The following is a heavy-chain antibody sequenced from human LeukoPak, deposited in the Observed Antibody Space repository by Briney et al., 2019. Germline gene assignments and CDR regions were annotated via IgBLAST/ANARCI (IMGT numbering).Heavy chain of an antibody. J-gene: IGHJ4*02. CDR3: AGTPVKPHGHFDY. V-gene: IGHV3-23*01. D-gene: IGHD1-14*01. Sequence: PGGSLRLSCAASGSTFSSYAMSWVRQAPGKGLEWVSAISGSGGSTYYADSVKGRFTISRDNSKNTLYLQMNSLRAEDTAVYYCAGTPVKPHGHFDYWGQGTLVTVSS. CDR1: GSTFSSYA. CDR2: ISGSGGST.